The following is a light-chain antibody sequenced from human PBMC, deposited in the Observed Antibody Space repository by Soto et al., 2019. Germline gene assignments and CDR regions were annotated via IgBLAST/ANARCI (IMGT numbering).Light chain of an antibody. V-gene: IGLV1-44*01. CDR1: NSNIGSNS. CDR2: THN. CDR3: AAWDDSLNGPV. J-gene: IGLJ3*02. Sequence: QSVLTQPPSASGTPGQRVTISCSGSNSNIGSNSVTWYQQLPGTAPKLLIYTHNQRPSGVPDRFSGSKSATSASLAISGLQSEDEADYYCAAWDDSLNGPVFGGGTKLTVL.